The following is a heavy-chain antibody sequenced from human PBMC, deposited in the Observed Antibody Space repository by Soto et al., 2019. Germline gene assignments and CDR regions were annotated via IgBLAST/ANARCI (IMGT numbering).Heavy chain of an antibody. CDR2: ISYDGSNK. CDR1: GFTFSSYA. J-gene: IGHJ6*02. CDR3: ARGHPAMIVVVIAPPLGYGMDV. V-gene: IGHV3-30-3*01. Sequence: QVQLVESGGGVVQPGRSLRLSCAASGFTFSSYAMHWVRQAPGKGLEWVAVISYDGSNKYYADSVKGRFTISRDNSKNTLYLQMNSLTAEDTAVYYCARGHPAMIVVVIAPPLGYGMDVWGQGTTVTVSS. D-gene: IGHD3-22*01.